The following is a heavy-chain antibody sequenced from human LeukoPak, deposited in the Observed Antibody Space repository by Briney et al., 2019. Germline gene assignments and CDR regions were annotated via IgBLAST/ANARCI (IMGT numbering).Heavy chain of an antibody. Sequence: PSETLSLTCTVSGGSISSSSYDWGWIRQPPGKGLEWIGSIYYSGSTYYNPSLKSRVTISVDTSKNQFSLKLSSVTAADTAVYYCAREGGSRYQPHRHNDYWGQGTLVTVSS. CDR1: GGSISSSSYD. CDR3: AREGGSRYQPHRHNDY. D-gene: IGHD2-15*01. CDR2: IYYSGST. V-gene: IGHV4-39*07. J-gene: IGHJ4*02.